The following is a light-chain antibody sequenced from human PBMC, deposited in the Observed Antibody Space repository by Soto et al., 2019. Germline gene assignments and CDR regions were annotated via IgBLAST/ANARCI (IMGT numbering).Light chain of an antibody. CDR3: SSYAGSNILYV. J-gene: IGLJ1*01. Sequence: QSALTQPPSASGSPGQSVTISCTGTSSDVGGYNYVSWYQQHPGNAPKLMIYAVSKRPSGVPDRFSGSKSGNTASLTVSGLQAEDEADYYCSSYAGSNILYVFGTGTKLTVL. CDR2: AVS. CDR1: SSDVGGYNY. V-gene: IGLV2-8*01.